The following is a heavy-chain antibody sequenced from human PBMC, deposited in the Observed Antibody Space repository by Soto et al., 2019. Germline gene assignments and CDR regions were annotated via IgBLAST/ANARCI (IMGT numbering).Heavy chain of an antibody. Sequence: SVKVSCKASGGTFSSYAISWVRQAPGQGLEWMGGIIPIFGTANYAQKFQGRVTITADESTSTAYMELSSLRSEDTAVYYCARYSLAARTVLPPDYWGQGTLVTVSS. CDR3: ARYSLAARTVLPPDY. D-gene: IGHD6-6*01. CDR2: IIPIFGTA. CDR1: GGTFSSYA. J-gene: IGHJ4*02. V-gene: IGHV1-69*13.